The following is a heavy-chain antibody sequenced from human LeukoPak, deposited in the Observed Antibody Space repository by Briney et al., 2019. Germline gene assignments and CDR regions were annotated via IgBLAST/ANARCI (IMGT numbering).Heavy chain of an antibody. CDR2: IWYDGSNK. J-gene: IGHJ2*01. D-gene: IGHD1-26*01. Sequence: GGSLRLSCAASGFTFSSYSMNWVRQAPGKGLEWVAVIWYDGSNKYYADSVKGRFTISRDNSKNTLYLQMNSLRAEDTAVYYCARDGDLIVGATAWYFDLWGRGTLVTVSS. V-gene: IGHV3-33*08. CDR3: ARDGDLIVGATAWYFDL. CDR1: GFTFSSYS.